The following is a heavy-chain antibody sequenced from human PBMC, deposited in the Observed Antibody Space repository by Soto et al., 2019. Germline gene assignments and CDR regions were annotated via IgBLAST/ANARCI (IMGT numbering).Heavy chain of an antibody. Sequence: SETLSLTCGVSSGSISSSNWWSWVRQPPGKGLEWIGEIYHSGSTNYNPSLKSRVTISVDTSKNQFSLKLSSVTAADTAVYYCARMDSVGGIAAADGLDYWGQGTLVTVSS. V-gene: IGHV4-4*02. D-gene: IGHD6-13*01. CDR2: IYHSGST. CDR3: ARMDSVGGIAAADGLDY. CDR1: SGSISSSNW. J-gene: IGHJ4*02.